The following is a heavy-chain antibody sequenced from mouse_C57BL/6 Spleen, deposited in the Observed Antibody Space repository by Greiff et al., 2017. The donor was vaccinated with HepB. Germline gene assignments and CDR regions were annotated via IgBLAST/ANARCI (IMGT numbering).Heavy chain of an antibody. V-gene: IGHV5-17*01. Sequence: EVQLVESGGGLVKPGGSLKLSCAASGFTFSDYGMHWVRQAPEKGLEWVAYISSGSSTIYYADTVKGRFTISRDNAKNTLFLQMTSLRSEDTAMYYCASRYYEDFDVWGTGTTVTVSS. J-gene: IGHJ1*03. D-gene: IGHD1-1*01. CDR1: GFTFSDYG. CDR3: ASRYYEDFDV. CDR2: ISSGSSTI.